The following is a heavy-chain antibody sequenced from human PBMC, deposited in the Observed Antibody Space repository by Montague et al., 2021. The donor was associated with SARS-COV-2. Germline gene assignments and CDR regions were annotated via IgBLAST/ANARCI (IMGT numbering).Heavy chain of an antibody. D-gene: IGHD1-14*01. Sequence: SETLSLTCTVSGESLTYFYWGWIRQYPGKGLEWVGNIFYRGSTNYNPSLKSRVTISVDTYKNQLSLNLTSVNATDTAVYYCVRGATRTFDYWGQGTLVTVSS. CDR2: IFYRGST. CDR1: GESLTYFY. V-gene: IGHV4-59*01. J-gene: IGHJ4*02. CDR3: VRGATRTFDY.